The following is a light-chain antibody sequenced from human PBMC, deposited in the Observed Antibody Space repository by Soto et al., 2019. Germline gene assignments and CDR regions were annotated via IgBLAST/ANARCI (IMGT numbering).Light chain of an antibody. J-gene: IGKJ1*01. V-gene: IGKV3-15*01. Sequence: EIVMTQSPATLSVSPGERATLSCRASQSVSSNLAWYQQKPGQAPRLLIYGASTRATGIPARFSGSGSGTEFTLPISSRQSEIFAVYYCQQYNSWPSWTFGQGNKVETK. CDR3: QQYNSWPSWT. CDR1: QSVSSN. CDR2: GAS.